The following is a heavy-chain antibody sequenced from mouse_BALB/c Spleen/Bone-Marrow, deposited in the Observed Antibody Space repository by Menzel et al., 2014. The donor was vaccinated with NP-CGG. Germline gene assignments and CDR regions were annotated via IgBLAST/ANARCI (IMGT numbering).Heavy chain of an antibody. CDR1: GFTFSNYD. Sequence: EVKLVESGGDLVKPGGSLKLSCAASGFTFSNYDMSWGRQTLEKRLEWVATISSGGYYSYYPDSVKGRFTISSDNAKNTLYLQMSRLRSEDTAMYYCATGDYGAWFACWGQGTLVTVSA. CDR2: ISSGGYYS. J-gene: IGHJ3*01. CDR3: ATGDYGAWFAC. D-gene: IGHD2-4*01. V-gene: IGHV5-9-1*01.